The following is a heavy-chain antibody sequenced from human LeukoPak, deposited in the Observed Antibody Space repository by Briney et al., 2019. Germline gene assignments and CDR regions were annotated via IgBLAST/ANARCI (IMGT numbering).Heavy chain of an antibody. CDR2: ISYDGSNK. J-gene: IGHJ6*02. CDR1: GFTFSSYA. CDR3: ARGAGYCSSTSCYYHYYGMDV. V-gene: IGHV3-30-3*01. D-gene: IGHD2-2*01. Sequence: GGALRLSCAASGFTFSSYAMHWVRQAPGKGLEWVAVISYDGSNKYYADSVKGRFTISRDNSKNTLYLQMNSLRAEDTAVYYCARGAGYCSSTSCYYHYYGMDVWGQGTTVTVSS.